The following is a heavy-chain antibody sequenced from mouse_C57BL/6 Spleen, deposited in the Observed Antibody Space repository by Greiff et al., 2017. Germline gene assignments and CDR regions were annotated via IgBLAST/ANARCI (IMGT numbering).Heavy chain of an antibody. V-gene: IGHV14-3*01. Sequence: VQLQQSVAELVRPGASVKLSCTASGFNIKNTYMHWVKQRPEQGLEWIGRIDPANGNTKYAPKFQGKATITADTSSNTAYLQLSSLTSEDTAIYYCARPYDYDGGDYYAMDYWGQGTSVTVSS. CDR1: GFNIKNTY. CDR2: IDPANGNT. D-gene: IGHD2-4*01. J-gene: IGHJ4*01. CDR3: ARPYDYDGGDYYAMDY.